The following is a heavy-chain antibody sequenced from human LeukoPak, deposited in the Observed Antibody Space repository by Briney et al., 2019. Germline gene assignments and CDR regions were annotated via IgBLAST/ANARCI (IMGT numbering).Heavy chain of an antibody. CDR1: GGSISSYY. Sequence: PSETLSLTCTVSGGSISSYYWSWIRQPPGKGLEWIGYIYYSGSTNYNPSLKSRVTISVDTSKNQFSLKRSSVIAADAAVYDCARVATGATYNWGQGTLVTVSS. V-gene: IGHV4-59*01. J-gene: IGHJ4*02. CDR3: ARVATGATYN. D-gene: IGHD1-26*01. CDR2: IYYSGST.